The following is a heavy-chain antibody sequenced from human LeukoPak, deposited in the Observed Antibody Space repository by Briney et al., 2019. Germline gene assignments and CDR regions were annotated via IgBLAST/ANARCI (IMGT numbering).Heavy chain of an antibody. Sequence: GGSLRLSCAASGFTFSNYAIHWVRQAPGKGLEWVAFISYDGNDKYYADSVKGRFTISRDNSKNTLYLQMNSLRAEDTAVYYCASRYCSGGSCYSGDYWGQGTLVTVSS. CDR2: ISYDGNDK. V-gene: IGHV3-30*03. J-gene: IGHJ4*02. CDR3: ASRYCSGGSCYSGDY. CDR1: GFTFSNYA. D-gene: IGHD2-15*01.